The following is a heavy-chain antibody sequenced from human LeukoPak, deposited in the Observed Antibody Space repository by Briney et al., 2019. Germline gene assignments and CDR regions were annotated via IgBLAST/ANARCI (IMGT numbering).Heavy chain of an antibody. CDR3: ARGRRVIAVAGTGYFDL. CDR1: GGSFSGYY. D-gene: IGHD6-19*01. CDR2: INHSGST. V-gene: IGHV4-34*01. Sequence: ASETLSLTCAVYGGSFSGYYWSWIRQRPGKGLEWIGEINHSGSTNYNPSLKSRVTISVDTSKNQFSLKLSSVTAADTAVYYCARGRRVIAVAGTGYFDLWGRGTLVTVSS. J-gene: IGHJ2*01.